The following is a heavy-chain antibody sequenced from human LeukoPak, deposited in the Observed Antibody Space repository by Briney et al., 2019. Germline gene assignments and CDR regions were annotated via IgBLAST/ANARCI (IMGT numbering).Heavy chain of an antibody. CDR2: INHSGNT. CDR3: ARVMVRREMDY. V-gene: IGHV4-38-2*02. D-gene: IGHD3-10*01. CDR1: GYAISSGYY. Sequence: SETLSLTCTVSGYAISSGYYWGWIRQPPGKGLEWIGNINHSGNTYYNPSLKSRVTISADTSKNQFSLDLSSVTAADTAVYYCARVMVRREMDYWGQGTLVTVSS. J-gene: IGHJ4*02.